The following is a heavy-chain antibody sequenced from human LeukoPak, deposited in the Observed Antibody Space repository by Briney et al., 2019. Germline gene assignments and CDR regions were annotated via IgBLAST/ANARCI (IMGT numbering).Heavy chain of an antibody. V-gene: IGHV3-23*01. D-gene: IGHD6-6*01. Sequence: GGSLRLSCAASGFTFGSYGMSWGRQAPGKGLEWVSVINSNSGNTFYADSVKGRFTISRDTSKNTLSLQMNSLRAEDTAVYYCASLSLGHYWGQGTLVTVSS. CDR1: GFTFGSYG. J-gene: IGHJ4*02. CDR3: ASLSLGHY. CDR2: INSNSGNT.